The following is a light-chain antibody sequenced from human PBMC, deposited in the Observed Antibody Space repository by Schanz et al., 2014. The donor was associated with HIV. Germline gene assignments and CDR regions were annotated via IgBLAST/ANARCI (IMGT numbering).Light chain of an antibody. CDR2: GAS. V-gene: IGKV3-20*01. CDR3: QQYGSSPLT. J-gene: IGKJ3*01. Sequence: EIVLTQSPGTLSLSPGERATLSCRASQSVSSSYFAWYQQKPGQAPRLLIYGASSRATGIPDRFSGSGSGTDFTLTISRVEPEDFGVYYCQQYGSSPLTFGPGSKLDVK. CDR1: QSVSSSY.